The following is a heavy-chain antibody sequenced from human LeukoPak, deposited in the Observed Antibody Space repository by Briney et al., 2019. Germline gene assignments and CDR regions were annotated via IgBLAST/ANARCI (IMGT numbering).Heavy chain of an antibody. CDR3: ARGMVRGVTTNWYFDL. CDR2: IYPGDSDT. J-gene: IGHJ2*01. CDR1: GYSFTRYW. Sequence: GESLKISCKGSGYSFTRYWIGWVRQMPEKGLERMGIIYPGDSDTRYSPSFQGQVTISADKSINTAYLQWSSLKASDTAMYYCARGMVRGVTTNWYFDLWGRGTLVTVSS. D-gene: IGHD3-10*01. V-gene: IGHV5-51*01.